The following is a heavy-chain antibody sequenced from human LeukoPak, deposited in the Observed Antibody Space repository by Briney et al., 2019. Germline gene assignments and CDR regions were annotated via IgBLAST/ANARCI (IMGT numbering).Heavy chain of an antibody. Sequence: GGSLRLSCAASGFTFSDYYMSWIRQAPGKGLEWVSYISSSGSTIYYADSVKGRFTISRDNAKNSLYLQMNSLRAEDTAVYYCARDDVDTAMVTGPQNWGQGTLVTVSS. CDR1: GFTFSDYY. CDR2: ISSSGSTI. CDR3: ARDDVDTAMVTGPQN. V-gene: IGHV3-11*04. D-gene: IGHD5-18*01. J-gene: IGHJ4*02.